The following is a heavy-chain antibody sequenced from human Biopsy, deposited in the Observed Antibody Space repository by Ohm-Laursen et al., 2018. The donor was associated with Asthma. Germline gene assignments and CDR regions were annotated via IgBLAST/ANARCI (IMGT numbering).Heavy chain of an antibody. D-gene: IGHD7-27*01. Sequence: ASGKVSRNASDYIFPRYYISWVRQAPGQGLEWMGWISVHNGDTKSAQKFQGRVSLTTDTSTGTSYMDLRSLRSDDSAVYFCGLGKGRHQHTMVTLYSWGQGTLVTVSS. CDR2: ISVHNGDT. CDR3: GLGKGRHQHTMVTLYS. J-gene: IGHJ4*02. CDR1: DYIFPRYY. V-gene: IGHV1-18*01.